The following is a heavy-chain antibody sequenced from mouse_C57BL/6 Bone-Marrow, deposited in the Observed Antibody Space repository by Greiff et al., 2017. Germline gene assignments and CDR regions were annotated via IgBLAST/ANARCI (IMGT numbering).Heavy chain of an antibody. CDR3: ARHRSMDY. Sequence: EVMLVESGGDLVKPGGSLKLSCAASGFTFSSYGMSWVRQTPDKRLEWVATISSGGSYTYYPDSVKGRVTISRENAKNTLYLQMSSLKSGDTAMYFCARHRSMDYWCQRPSVTVSS. CDR2: ISSGGSYT. CDR1: GFTFSSYG. V-gene: IGHV5-6*01. J-gene: IGHJ4*01.